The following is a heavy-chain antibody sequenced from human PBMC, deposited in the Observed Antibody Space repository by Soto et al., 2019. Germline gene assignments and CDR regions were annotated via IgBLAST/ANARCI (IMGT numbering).Heavy chain of an antibody. D-gene: IGHD6-19*01. V-gene: IGHV3-74*01. CDR3: RTQWLD. CDR2: INSDGSST. CDR1: GFTFSSYW. J-gene: IGHJ4*02. Sequence: GGSLRLSCAASGFTFSSYWMNWVRQAPGKGLVWVSRINSDGSSTNYADSVKGRFTISRDNAKNTLYLQMSSLKIEDTAVYYCRTQWLDWGQGTLVTVSS.